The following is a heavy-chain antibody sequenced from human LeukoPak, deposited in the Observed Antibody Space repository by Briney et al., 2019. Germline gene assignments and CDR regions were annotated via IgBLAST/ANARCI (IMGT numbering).Heavy chain of an antibody. Sequence: SETLSLTCTVSGGSISSSSYYWGWIRQPPGKGLEWIGSIYYSGSTYYNPSLKSRVTISVDTSKNQFSLKLSSVTAADTAVYYCARDPRAGVKYYYDSSGYYLTDYWGQGTLVTVSS. CDR1: GGSISSSSYY. J-gene: IGHJ4*02. CDR2: IYYSGST. V-gene: IGHV4-39*07. CDR3: ARDPRAGVKYYYDSSGYYLTDY. D-gene: IGHD3-22*01.